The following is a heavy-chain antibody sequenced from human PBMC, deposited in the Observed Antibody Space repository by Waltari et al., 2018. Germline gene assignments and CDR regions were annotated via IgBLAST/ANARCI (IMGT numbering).Heavy chain of an antibody. CDR1: GGSFSGYY. CDR3: ARFRSDSSSSRPSYYFDY. V-gene: IGHV4-34*01. CDR2: INHSGST. D-gene: IGHD6-6*01. J-gene: IGHJ4*02. Sequence: QVQLQQWGAGLLKPSETLSLTCAVYGGSFSGYYWSWIRQPPGKGLEWIGEINHSGSTNYNPSLKSRVTISVDTSKNQFSLKLSSVTAADTAVYYCARFRSDSSSSRPSYYFDYWGQGTLVTVSS.